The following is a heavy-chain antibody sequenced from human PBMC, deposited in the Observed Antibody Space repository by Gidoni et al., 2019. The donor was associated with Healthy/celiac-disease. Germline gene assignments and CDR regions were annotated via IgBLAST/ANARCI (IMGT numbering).Heavy chain of an antibody. V-gene: IGHV4-31*03. CDR3: ARVRWLQPPLGYFDY. J-gene: IGHJ4*02. CDR2: IYYSGST. D-gene: IGHD5-12*01. Sequence: QVQLQESGPGLVKPSQTLSLTCTVSACSISSGGYYWSWIRQHPGKGLEWIGYIYYSGSTYYNPSIKSRVTISVETSKNQFSLKLSSVTAADTAVYYCARVRWLQPPLGYFDYWGQGTLVTVSS. CDR1: ACSISSGGYY.